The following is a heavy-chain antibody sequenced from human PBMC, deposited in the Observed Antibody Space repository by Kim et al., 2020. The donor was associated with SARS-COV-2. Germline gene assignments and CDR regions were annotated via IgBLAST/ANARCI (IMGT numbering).Heavy chain of an antibody. CDR2: IYYSGST. J-gene: IGHJ3*02. CDR1: GGSISSGGYY. Sequence: SETLSLTCTVSGGSISSGGYYWSWIRQHPGKGLEWIGYIYYSGSTYYNPSLKSRVTISVDTSKNQFSLKLSSVTAADTAVYYCARDSTPGIAAAATLAFDIWGQGTMVTVSS. V-gene: IGHV4-31*03. D-gene: IGHD6-13*01. CDR3: ARDSTPGIAAAATLAFDI.